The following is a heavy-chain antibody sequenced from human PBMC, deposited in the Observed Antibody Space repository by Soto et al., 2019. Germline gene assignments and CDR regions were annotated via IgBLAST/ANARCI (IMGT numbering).Heavy chain of an antibody. CDR2: INHSGST. D-gene: IGHD3-3*01. CDR3: ARGSRFLEWLLFVRWFDP. CDR1: GGSFSGYY. V-gene: IGHV4-34*01. J-gene: IGHJ5*02. Sequence: PSETLSLTCAVYGGSFSGYYWSWIRQPPGKGLEWIGEINHSGSTNYNPSLKSRVTISVDTSKNQFSLKLSSVTAADTAVYYCARGSRFLEWLLFVRWFDPWGQGTLVTVSS.